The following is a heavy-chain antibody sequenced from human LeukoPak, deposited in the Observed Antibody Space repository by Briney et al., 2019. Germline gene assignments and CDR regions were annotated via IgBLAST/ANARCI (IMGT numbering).Heavy chain of an antibody. J-gene: IGHJ4*02. CDR1: GGSISSGYYY. CDR2: ICYSGST. V-gene: IGHV4-30-4*08. D-gene: IGHD3-22*01. Sequence: SETLSLTCTVSGGSISSGYYYWSWIRQPPGKGLKWIVYICYSGSTYYNPSLTSRVTISVDTSKNQFSLKLSSVTAADTAVYYCARTLHYYDNCWDYWGQGTLVTVSS. CDR3: ARTLHYYDNCWDY.